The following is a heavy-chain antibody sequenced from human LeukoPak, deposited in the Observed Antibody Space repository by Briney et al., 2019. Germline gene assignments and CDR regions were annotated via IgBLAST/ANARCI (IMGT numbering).Heavy chain of an antibody. CDR1: GFTFSSYS. D-gene: IGHD3-3*01. J-gene: IGHJ4*02. V-gene: IGHV3-48*01. CDR2: ISSSSSTI. CDR3: ARDLPIFGGNYFDY. Sequence: GGSLRLSCAASGFTFSSYSMNWVRQAPGKGLEWVSYISSSSSTIYYADSVKGRFTISRDNAKNSLYLQMNSLRAEDTAVYYCARDLPIFGGNYFDYWGQGTLVTVSS.